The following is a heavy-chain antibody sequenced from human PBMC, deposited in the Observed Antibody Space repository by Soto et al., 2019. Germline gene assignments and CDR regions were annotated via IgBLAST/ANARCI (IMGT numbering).Heavy chain of an antibody. D-gene: IGHD4-17*01. CDR2: IIPVLGTT. V-gene: IGHV1-69*08. CDR3: ARDLAGAGRGEYDS. Sequence: QVQLVQSGAEVKEPGSSVKVSCRASGGTFSTYAVSWVRQAPGQGPEWMGRIIPVLGTTNYAQRCQGRITIIADKSTRTAYLELRSLRPEDTAIISCARDLAGAGRGEYDSWGQGTMVTVSS. CDR1: GGTFSTYA. J-gene: IGHJ4*02.